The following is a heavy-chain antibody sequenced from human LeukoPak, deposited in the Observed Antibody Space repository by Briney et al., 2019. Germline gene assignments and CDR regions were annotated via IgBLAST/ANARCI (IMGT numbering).Heavy chain of an antibody. D-gene: IGHD2-2*01. V-gene: IGHV1-24*01. J-gene: IGHJ4*02. CDR1: GYTLTELS. CDR3: AASYWDIVVVPAARITFDY. Sequence: ASVKVSCKVSGYTLTELSMHWVRQAPGKGLEWMGGFDPEDGETIYAQKFQGRVTMTEDTSTDTAYMELSSLRSEDTAVYYCAASYWDIVVVPAARITFDYWGQGTLVTVSS. CDR2: FDPEDGET.